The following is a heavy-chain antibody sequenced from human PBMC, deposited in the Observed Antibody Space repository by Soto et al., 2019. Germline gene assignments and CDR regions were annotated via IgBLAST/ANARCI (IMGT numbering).Heavy chain of an antibody. CDR1: GGSISSGGYY. CDR3: ASAPRYCSSTSCYDPPGWFDP. J-gene: IGHJ5*02. V-gene: IGHV4-31*03. D-gene: IGHD2-2*01. CDR2: IYYSGCT. Sequence: PSETLSLTCTVSGGSISSGGYYWSWIRQHPGKGLEWIGYIYYSGCTYYNPSLKSRVTISVDTSKNQFSLKLSSVTAADTAVYYCASAPRYCSSTSCYDPPGWFDPWGQGTLVTVSS.